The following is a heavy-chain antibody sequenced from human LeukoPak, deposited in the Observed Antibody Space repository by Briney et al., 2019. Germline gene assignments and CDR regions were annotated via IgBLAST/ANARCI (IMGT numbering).Heavy chain of an antibody. CDR1: GFTFSSYE. D-gene: IGHD2-15*01. CDR2: ISSSGSTI. J-gene: IGHJ4*02. V-gene: IGHV3-48*03. Sequence: GGSLRLSCAASGFTFSSYEMNWVRQAPGKGLEWVSYISSSGSTIYYADSVKGRFTISRDNAKNSLYLQMNSLGAEDTAVYHCAIRYCSGGSCYADYWGQGTLVTVSS. CDR3: AIRYCSGGSCYADY.